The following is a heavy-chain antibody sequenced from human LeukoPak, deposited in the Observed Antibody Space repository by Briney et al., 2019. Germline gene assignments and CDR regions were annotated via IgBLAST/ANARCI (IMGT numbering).Heavy chain of an antibody. CDR1: GFTFSSYA. Sequence: GGSLRLSCAASGFTFSSYAMSWVRQAPGKGLEWVSAISGSGGSTYYADSVKGRFTISRDNSKNTLYLQMNSLRAEVTAVYYCAKTHIVLMVYFDYWGQGTLVTVSS. D-gene: IGHD2-8*01. V-gene: IGHV3-23*01. CDR2: ISGSGGST. J-gene: IGHJ4*02. CDR3: AKTHIVLMVYFDY.